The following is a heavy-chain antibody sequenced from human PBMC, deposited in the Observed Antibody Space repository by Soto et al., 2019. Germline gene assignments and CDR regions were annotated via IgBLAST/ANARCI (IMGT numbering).Heavy chain of an antibody. J-gene: IGHJ4*02. CDR2: IIYIFGTA. D-gene: IGHD3-22*01. CDR1: GGTFSSYA. V-gene: IGHV1-69*06. Sequence: SVKVSCKASGGTFSSYAISWVRQAPGQGLEWMGRIIYIFGTANYAQKFQGRVTITADKSTNTAYMELSSLRSDDTAMYYCARASFYYDVSGTFDYWGQGTLVTVSS. CDR3: ARASFYYDVSGTFDY.